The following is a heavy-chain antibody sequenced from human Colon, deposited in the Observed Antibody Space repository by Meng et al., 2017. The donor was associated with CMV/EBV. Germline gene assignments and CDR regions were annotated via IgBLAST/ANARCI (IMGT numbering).Heavy chain of an antibody. Sequence: SLKISCTASGFTFDDYAMHWVRQAPGKGLEWVSGITWNSDIIAYADSVKGRFTFSRDNAKNSLYLQMNSLRTEDMALYYCAKDVSDSITSVMDVWGQGTTVTVSS. CDR2: ITWNSDII. D-gene: IGHD1-14*01. V-gene: IGHV3-9*03. J-gene: IGHJ6*02. CDR3: AKDVSDSITSVMDV. CDR1: GFTFDDYA.